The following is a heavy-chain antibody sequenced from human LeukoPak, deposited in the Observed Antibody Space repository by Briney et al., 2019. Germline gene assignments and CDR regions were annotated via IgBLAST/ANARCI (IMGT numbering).Heavy chain of an antibody. CDR2: IYHSGTT. Sequence: PSETLSLTCTVSGYSISSDYYWGWIRQPPGKGLEWIGSIYHSGTTYYNPSLKSRVTISVDTSKNQFSLKLSSVTAADTAVYYCASILWFGESHFYYFDYWGQGTLVTVSS. J-gene: IGHJ4*02. CDR3: ASILWFGESHFYYFDY. V-gene: IGHV4-38-2*02. CDR1: GYSISSDYY. D-gene: IGHD3-10*01.